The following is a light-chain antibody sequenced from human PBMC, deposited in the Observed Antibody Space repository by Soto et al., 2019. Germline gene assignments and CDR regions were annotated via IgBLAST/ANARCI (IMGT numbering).Light chain of an antibody. CDR2: EVS. J-gene: IGLJ1*01. CDR3: SSYAGYNILYV. V-gene: IGLV2-8*01. CDR1: SSDVGGYNY. Sequence: QSALTQPPSASGSPGQSVTISCTGTSSDVGGYNYVSWYQQHPGKAPRLMIYEVSKRPSGVPDRFSGSKSGNTASLTVSGLQAEDEADYYCSSYAGYNILYVFGTGTKLTVL.